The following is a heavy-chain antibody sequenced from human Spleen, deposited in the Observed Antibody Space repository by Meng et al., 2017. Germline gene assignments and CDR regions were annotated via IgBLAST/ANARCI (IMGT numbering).Heavy chain of an antibody. D-gene: IGHD2-2*01. CDR1: GGSISGNHW. CDR2: IHHSGNT. Sequence: QVRVQESGPGLVKPSGTLSLTCAVSGGSISGNHWWSWVRQFPGKGLGWIGEIHHSGNTNYNPSLKTRVTISVDKSKNQFSLRLSSVTAADTAVYYCARAHDSASFPFEYWGQGTLVTVSS. J-gene: IGHJ4*02. V-gene: IGHV4-4*02. CDR3: ARAHDSASFPFEY.